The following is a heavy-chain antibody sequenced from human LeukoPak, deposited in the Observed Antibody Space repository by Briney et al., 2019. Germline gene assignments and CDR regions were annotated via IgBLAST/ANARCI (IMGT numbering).Heavy chain of an antibody. D-gene: IGHD4-17*01. Sequence: PGGSLRLSCAASGFTFSSYSMNWVRQAPGKGLEWVSSISSSSSYIYYADSVKGRFTISRDNAKNSLYLQMNSLRAEDTAVYYCARIQADDYGDYVYFDYWGQGTLVTVSS. CDR1: GFTFSSYS. J-gene: IGHJ4*02. CDR3: ARIQADDYGDYVYFDY. V-gene: IGHV3-21*01. CDR2: ISSSSSYI.